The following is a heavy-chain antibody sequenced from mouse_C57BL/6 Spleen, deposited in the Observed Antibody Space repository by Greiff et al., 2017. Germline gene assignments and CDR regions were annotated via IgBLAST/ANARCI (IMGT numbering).Heavy chain of an antibody. V-gene: IGHV1-52*01. CDR2: IDPSDSET. CDR1: GYTFTSYW. D-gene: IGHD1-1*02. Sequence: VQLQQPGAELVRPGSSVKLSCKASGYTFTSYWMHWVKQRPIQGLEWIGNIDPSDSETHYNQKFKDKATLTVDKSSSTAYMQLSSLTSEDSAVYYCARGVGSDYFDYWGQGTTLTVSS. CDR3: ARGVGSDYFDY. J-gene: IGHJ2*01.